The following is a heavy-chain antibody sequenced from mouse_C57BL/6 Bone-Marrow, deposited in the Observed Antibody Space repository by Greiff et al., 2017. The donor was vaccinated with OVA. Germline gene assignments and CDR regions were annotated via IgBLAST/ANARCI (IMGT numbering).Heavy chain of an antibody. D-gene: IGHD1-1*01. V-gene: IGHV1-55*01. CDR2: IYPGSGST. CDR1: GYTFTSYW. CDR3: ARRYYGSSYWYFYV. J-gene: IGHJ1*03. Sequence: QVQLQQPGAELVKPGASVKMSCKASGYTFTSYWITWVKQRPGQGLEWIGDIYPGSGSTNYNEKFKSKATLTVDTSSSTAYMQLSSLTSEDSAVYSYARRYYGSSYWYFYVWGTGTTVTVSS.